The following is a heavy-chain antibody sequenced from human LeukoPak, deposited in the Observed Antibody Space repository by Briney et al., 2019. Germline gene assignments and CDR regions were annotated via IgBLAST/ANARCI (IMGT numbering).Heavy chain of an antibody. J-gene: IGHJ3*02. D-gene: IGHD6-13*01. Sequence: GVSLRLSCAASGFTFDDYAMHWVRQAPGKGLEWVSGISGSGGSTYYADSVKGRFTISRDNSKNTLYLQMNSLRAEDPAVYYCAKTTHIAAAGNDAFDIWGQGTMVTVCS. CDR3: AKTTHIAAAGNDAFDI. CDR2: ISGSGGST. V-gene: IGHV3-23*01. CDR1: GFTFDDYA.